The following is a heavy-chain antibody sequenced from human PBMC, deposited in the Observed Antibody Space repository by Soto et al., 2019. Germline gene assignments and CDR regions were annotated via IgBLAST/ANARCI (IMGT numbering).Heavy chain of an antibody. CDR1: GYTFTSYG. D-gene: IGHD2-15*01. Sequence: QVQLVQSGAEVKKPGASVKVSCEASGYTFTSYGISWVRQAPGQGLEWMGWISAYNGNTNYAQKLQGRVTMTTDTSTSTAYMELRSLRSDDTAVYYCARDQGDIVVVSPGSVDYWGQGTLVTVSS. V-gene: IGHV1-18*01. J-gene: IGHJ4*02. CDR2: ISAYNGNT. CDR3: ARDQGDIVVVSPGSVDY.